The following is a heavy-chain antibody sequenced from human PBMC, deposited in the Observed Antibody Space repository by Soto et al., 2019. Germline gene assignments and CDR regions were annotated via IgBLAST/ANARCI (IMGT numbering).Heavy chain of an antibody. D-gene: IGHD5-18*01. CDR1: GGSVSSGSYY. CDR2: IYYSGST. Sequence: PSETLSLTCTVSGGSVSSGSYYWSWIRQPPGKGLEWIGYIYYSGSTNYNPSLKSRVTISVDTSKNQFSLKLSSVTAADTAVYYCARVIRNTAMVTWFDPWGQGTLVTVSS. CDR3: ARVIRNTAMVTWFDP. J-gene: IGHJ5*02. V-gene: IGHV4-61*01.